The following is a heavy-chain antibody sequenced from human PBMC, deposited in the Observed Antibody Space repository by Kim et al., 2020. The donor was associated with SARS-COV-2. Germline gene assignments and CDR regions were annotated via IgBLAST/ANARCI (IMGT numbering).Heavy chain of an antibody. CDR1: GFTVSSNY. CDR3: ARVPLGLVSFKQSQTHYY. D-gene: IGHD3-16*01. J-gene: IGHJ6*01. Sequence: GGSLRLSCAASGFTVSSNYMSWVRQAPGKGLEWVSVIYSGGSTYYADSVKGRFTISRDNSKNTLYLQMNSLRAADTAAYYCARVPLGLVSFKQSQTHYY. CDR2: IYSGGST. V-gene: IGHV3-53*01.